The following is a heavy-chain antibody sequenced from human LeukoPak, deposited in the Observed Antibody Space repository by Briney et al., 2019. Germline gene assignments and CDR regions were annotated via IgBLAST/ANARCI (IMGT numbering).Heavy chain of an antibody. D-gene: IGHD3-9*01. CDR3: ARDLRDYYYYMDV. Sequence: GGSLRLSCAASGFTFSSYSMNWVRQAPGKGLEWVSSISSSSSYIYYADSVKGRFTISRDNAKNSLYLQMNSLRAEDTAMYYCARDLRDYYYYMDVWGKGTTVTISS. J-gene: IGHJ6*03. V-gene: IGHV3-21*01. CDR1: GFTFSSYS. CDR2: ISSSSSYI.